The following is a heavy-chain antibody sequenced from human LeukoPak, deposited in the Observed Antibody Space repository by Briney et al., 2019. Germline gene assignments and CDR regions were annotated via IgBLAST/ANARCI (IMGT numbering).Heavy chain of an antibody. J-gene: IGHJ6*03. CDR1: GYTFTSYG. V-gene: IGHV1-18*01. CDR2: ISAYNGNT. CDR3: ARDRWQLAEPSFTRYYYYMDV. D-gene: IGHD6-13*01. Sequence: EASVKVSCKASGYTFTSYGISWVRQAPGQGLEWMGWISAYNGNTNYAQKLQGRVTMTTDTSTSTAYMELRSLRSDDTAVYYCARDRWQLAEPSFTRYYYYMDVWGKGTTVTISS.